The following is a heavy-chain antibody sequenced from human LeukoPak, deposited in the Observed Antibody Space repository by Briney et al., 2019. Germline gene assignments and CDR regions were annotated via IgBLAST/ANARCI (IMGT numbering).Heavy chain of an antibody. CDR2: IYPGDSDT. CDR3: ARPHGGNWNVVDP. V-gene: IGHV5-51*01. Sequence: GESLKISCKGSGYSFTSYWIGWVRQMPGKGLEWMGVIYPGDSDTRYSPSFQGQVTISADKSINTAYLQWSSLKASDTAMYYCARPHGGNWNVVDPWGQGTLVTVSS. J-gene: IGHJ5*02. CDR1: GYSFTSYW. D-gene: IGHD1-1*01.